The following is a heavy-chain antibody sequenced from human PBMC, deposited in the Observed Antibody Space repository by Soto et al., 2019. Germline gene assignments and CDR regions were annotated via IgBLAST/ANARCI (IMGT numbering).Heavy chain of an antibody. V-gene: IGHV3-30*18. CDR1: GFTFSSYG. CDR2: ISYDGSNK. J-gene: IGHJ6*02. Sequence: QPGGSLRLSCAASGFTFSSYGMHWVRQAPGKGLEWVAVISYDGSNKYYADSVKGRFTISRDNSKNTLYLQMNSLRAEDTAVYYCAKPNIVATIGGAPGDYYYYGMDVWGQGTTVTVSS. CDR3: AKPNIVATIGGAPGDYYYYGMDV. D-gene: IGHD5-12*01.